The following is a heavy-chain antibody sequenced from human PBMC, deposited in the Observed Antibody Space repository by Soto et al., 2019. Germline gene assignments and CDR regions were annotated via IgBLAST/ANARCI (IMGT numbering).Heavy chain of an antibody. CDR2: INHSGST. Sequence: PSETLSLTCAVYGGSFSGYYWSWIRQPPGKGLEWIGEINHSGSTNYNPSLKSRVTISVDTSKNQFSLKLSSVTAADTAVYYCARDGSSGYYYGYWGQGTLVTV. CDR3: ARDGSSGYYYGY. J-gene: IGHJ4*02. CDR1: GGSFSGYY. D-gene: IGHD3-22*01. V-gene: IGHV4-34*01.